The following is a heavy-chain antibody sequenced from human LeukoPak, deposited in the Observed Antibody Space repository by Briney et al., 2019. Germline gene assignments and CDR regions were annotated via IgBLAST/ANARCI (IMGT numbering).Heavy chain of an antibody. D-gene: IGHD5-18*01. V-gene: IGHV1-69*05. CDR2: IIPIFGTA. CDR1: GGTFSSYA. CDR3: ASGYSYGWDYYYCMDV. Sequence: SVKVSCKASGGTFSSYAISWVRQAPGQGLEWMGGIIPIFGTANYAQKFQGRVTITTDESTSTAYMELSSLRSEDTAVYYCASGYSYGWDYYYCMDVWGKGTTVTVSS. J-gene: IGHJ6*03.